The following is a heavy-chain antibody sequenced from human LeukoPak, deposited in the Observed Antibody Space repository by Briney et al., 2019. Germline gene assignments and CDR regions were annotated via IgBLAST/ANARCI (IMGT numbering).Heavy chain of an antibody. CDR1: GGSISSFY. J-gene: IGHJ4*02. Sequence: SETLSLTCTVSGGSISSFYWSWIRQPPGKGLEWIGYIYYTGSTNYNPSLKSRVTMSVDTSKNQFSLKLSSVTAADTAVYYCARGGGDTAMVPRGAFDYWGQGTLVTVSS. V-gene: IGHV4-59*01. D-gene: IGHD5-18*01. CDR3: ARGGGDTAMVPRGAFDY. CDR2: IYYTGST.